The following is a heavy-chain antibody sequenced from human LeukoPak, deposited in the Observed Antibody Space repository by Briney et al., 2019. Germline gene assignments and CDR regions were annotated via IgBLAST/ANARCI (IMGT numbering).Heavy chain of an antibody. D-gene: IGHD5-12*01. CDR2: ISYDGSNK. J-gene: IGHJ4*02. V-gene: IGHV3-30*03. Sequence: GRSLRLSCAASGFTFSSYGMHWVRQAPGKGLEWVAVISYDGSNKYYADSVKGRFTISRDNAKNTLYLQMNSLRAEDTALYYCARDRGYVFDYWGQGTLVTVSS. CDR1: GFTFSSYG. CDR3: ARDRGYVFDY.